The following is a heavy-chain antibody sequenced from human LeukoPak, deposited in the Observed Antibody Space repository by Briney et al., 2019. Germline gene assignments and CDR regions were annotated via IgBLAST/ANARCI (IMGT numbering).Heavy chain of an antibody. J-gene: IGHJ3*02. CDR3: ARASTVVTRSATNDAFDI. D-gene: IGHD4-23*01. CDR1: GFTVSFNY. Sequence: GGSLRLSCSASGFTVSFNYMTWVRQAPGKGREWVSVIYSGGTTYYADSVKGRFTISRDSSKDTLYLQMNSLRAEDTAVYYCARASTVVTRSATNDAFDIWGQGTVVTVSS. V-gene: IGHV3-66*01. CDR2: IYSGGTT.